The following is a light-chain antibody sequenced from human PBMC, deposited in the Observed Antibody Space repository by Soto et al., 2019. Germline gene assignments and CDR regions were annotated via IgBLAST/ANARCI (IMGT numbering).Light chain of an antibody. CDR2: QDS. Sequence: SYDLTQPPSVSVSPGQTASNTCSGDKLGDKYACWYQQKPGQSPVLVIYQDSKRPSGIPERFSGSNSGNTATLTISGTQAMDEADYYCQAWDSSTVVFGGGTKLTVL. V-gene: IGLV3-1*01. CDR1: KLGDKY. CDR3: QAWDSSTVV. J-gene: IGLJ2*01.